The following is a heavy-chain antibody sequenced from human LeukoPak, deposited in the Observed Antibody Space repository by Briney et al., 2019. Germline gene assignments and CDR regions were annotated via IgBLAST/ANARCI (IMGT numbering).Heavy chain of an antibody. Sequence: GGSLRLSCAASGFTFSSYWMHWVRQAPGKGLVWVSRINSDGSSTNYADSVKGRFTISRDNAKNTLYLQMNSLRAEDTAVYYCARAGIVVVPAAIKGYYYYYMDVWGKGTTVTVSS. CDR3: ARAGIVVVPAAIKGYYYYYMDV. V-gene: IGHV3-74*01. CDR1: GFTFSSYW. D-gene: IGHD2-2*02. J-gene: IGHJ6*03. CDR2: INSDGSST.